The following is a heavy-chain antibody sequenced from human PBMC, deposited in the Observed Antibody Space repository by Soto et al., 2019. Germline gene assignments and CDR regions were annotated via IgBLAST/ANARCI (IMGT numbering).Heavy chain of an antibody. V-gene: IGHV3-30*18. CDR2: ISYDGSNK. J-gene: IGHJ5*02. CDR3: AKDDLYSSGWYAH. D-gene: IGHD6-19*01. Sequence: GGSLRLSCAASGLTFSSYGMHWVRQAPGKGLEWVAVISYDGSNKYYADSVKGRFTISRDNSKNTLYLQMNSLRAEDTAVYYCAKDDLYSSGWYAHWGQGTLVTVSS. CDR1: GLTFSSYG.